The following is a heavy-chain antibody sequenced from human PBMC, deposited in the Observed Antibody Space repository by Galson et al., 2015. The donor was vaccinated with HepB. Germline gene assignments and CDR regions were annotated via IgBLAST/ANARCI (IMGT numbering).Heavy chain of an antibody. J-gene: IGHJ4*02. V-gene: IGHV6-1*01. CDR2: TYYRSKFYN. CDR3: ELVRQLGQGFNH. D-gene: IGHD3-10*01. CDR1: GDSVSNHNVG. Sequence: CAISGDSVSNHNVGWNCIRQSPPTGLEWLGRTYYRSKFYNDYAESVKSRITINPDTSENQISLQLNSVTPEDTAGYYCELVRQLGQGFNHWGQGTLVTVSS.